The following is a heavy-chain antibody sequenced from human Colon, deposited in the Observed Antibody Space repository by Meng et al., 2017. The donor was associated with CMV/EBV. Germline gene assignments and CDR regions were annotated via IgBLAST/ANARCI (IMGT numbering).Heavy chain of an antibody. D-gene: IGHD5-18*01. CDR2: INHSGST. J-gene: IGHJ6*02. Sequence: GPLRLSCAVYGGSFSGYYWSWIRQPPGKGLEWIGEINHSGSTNYNPSLKSRVTISVDTSKNQFSLKLSSVTAADTAVYYCARKGGYGYSYGRYYYYYYGMDVWGQGTTVTVSS. CDR1: GGSFSGYY. V-gene: IGHV4-34*01. CDR3: ARKGGYGYSYGRYYYYYYGMDV.